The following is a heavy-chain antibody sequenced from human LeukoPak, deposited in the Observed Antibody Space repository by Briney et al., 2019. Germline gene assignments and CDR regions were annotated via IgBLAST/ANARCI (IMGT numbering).Heavy chain of an antibody. D-gene: IGHD1-26*01. CDR3: ARDSGGAPDY. Sequence: ASVKVSCKASGGTFSSYAISWVRQAPGQGLEWMGGIIPIFGTANYAQKFQGRVTITTDESTSTAYMELRTLGSDDTAVFYCARDSGGAPDYWGQGTLVTVSS. V-gene: IGHV1-69*05. CDR1: GGTFSSYA. J-gene: IGHJ4*02. CDR2: IIPIFGTA.